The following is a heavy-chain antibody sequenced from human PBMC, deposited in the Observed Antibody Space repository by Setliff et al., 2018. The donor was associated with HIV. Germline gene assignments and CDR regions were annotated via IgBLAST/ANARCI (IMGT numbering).Heavy chain of an antibody. J-gene: IGHJ5*02. Sequence: KPSETLSLTCTVSGGSISSHYWSWIRQPPGKGLEWIGLIYYNGGTNYNSSLESRVTISVDRSKNQFSLKLTSVTAADTAVYYCARVARMHPFDPWGRGALVTAPQ. CDR1: GGSISSHY. CDR2: IYYNGGT. V-gene: IGHV4-59*11. CDR3: ARVARMHPFDP.